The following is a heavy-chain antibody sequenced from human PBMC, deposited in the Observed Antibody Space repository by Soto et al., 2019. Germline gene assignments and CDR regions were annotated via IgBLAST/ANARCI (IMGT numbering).Heavy chain of an antibody. V-gene: IGHV3-30-3*01. J-gene: IGHJ6*02. D-gene: IGHD5-18*01. CDR3: AREGSDVDTAMVTEYYAYYYGMDV. CDR1: GFTFSSYA. Sequence: QVQLVESGGGVVQPGRSLRLSCAASGFTFSSYAMHWVRQAPGKGLEWVAVISYDGSNKYYADSVKGRFTISRDNSKNTLYLQMNSLRAEDTAVYYCAREGSDVDTAMVTEYYAYYYGMDVWGQGTTVTVSS. CDR2: ISYDGSNK.